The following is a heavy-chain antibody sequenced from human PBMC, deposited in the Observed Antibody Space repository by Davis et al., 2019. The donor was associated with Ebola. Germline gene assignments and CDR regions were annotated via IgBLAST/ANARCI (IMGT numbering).Heavy chain of an antibody. CDR2: INPNNGGT. J-gene: IGHJ4*02. V-gene: IGHV1-2*06. Sequence: AASVKVSCKASGYTFSDYYMHCLRQAPGQRPEWMGRINPNNGGTNYAQKFQGRVTMTRDTSTTTVYMDLSSLRSDDTAVYYCARGGYGDYFGSTLYFDYWGQGTLVTVS. CDR3: ARGGYGDYFGSTLYFDY. CDR1: GYTFSDYY. D-gene: IGHD4-17*01.